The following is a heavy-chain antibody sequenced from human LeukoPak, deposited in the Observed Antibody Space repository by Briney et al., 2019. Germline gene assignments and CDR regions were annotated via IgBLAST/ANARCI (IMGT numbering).Heavy chain of an antibody. J-gene: IGHJ4*02. D-gene: IGHD3-3*01. CDR2: IYYSGST. CDR1: GDSISSSSYY. Sequence: SETLSLTCTVSGDSISSSSYYWGFIRQPPGQGLEWIGSIYYSGSTYYNASFKTRVTISLDTSKNQFSLKLSSVTAADTAVYYCARLKVPLIYDFWSGYIFDYWGQGTLVTVSS. CDR3: ARLKVPLIYDFWSGYIFDY. V-gene: IGHV4-39*01.